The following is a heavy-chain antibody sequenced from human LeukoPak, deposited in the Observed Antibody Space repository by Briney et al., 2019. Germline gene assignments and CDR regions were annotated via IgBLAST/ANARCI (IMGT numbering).Heavy chain of an antibody. CDR1: GGSFSGYY. CDR3: ARGGKRYYYGSGGTFDP. J-gene: IGHJ5*02. V-gene: IGHV4-34*01. D-gene: IGHD3-10*01. Sequence: SETLSLTXAVYGGSFSGYYWSWIRQAPGEGLEWIGEINHSGSTNYNPSLKSRVTISVDTSKNQFSLKLSSVTAADTAVYYCARGGKRYYYGSGGTFDPWGQGTLVTVSS. CDR2: INHSGST.